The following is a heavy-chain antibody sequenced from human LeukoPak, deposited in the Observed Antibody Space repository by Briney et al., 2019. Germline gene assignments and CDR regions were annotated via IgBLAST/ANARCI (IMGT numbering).Heavy chain of an antibody. D-gene: IGHD1-26*01. J-gene: IGHJ4*02. CDR1: GYTFTSYY. V-gene: IGHV1-46*01. CDR3: AREGGLGGARVSD. Sequence: EASVPVSCKASGYTFTSYYMHWVRQDPAQGLEWMGIINPSVGSTSYAQKFERRDTMTRNTSTVTVYMELSSLRSEDAAVYYCAREGGLGGARVSDWGQGTLVTVSS. CDR2: INPSVGST.